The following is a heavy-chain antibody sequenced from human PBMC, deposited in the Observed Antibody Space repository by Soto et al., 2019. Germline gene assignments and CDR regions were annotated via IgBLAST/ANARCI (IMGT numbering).Heavy chain of an antibody. Sequence: PVGSLRLSCAASGFNFRSYWMNWVRQAPGKGLEWVANIKEDGREMYYVDSVKGRFTVSRDNAENSLYLQMNSLRVEDTAVYYCARGTPTPGIDYWGLGTLVTVSS. V-gene: IGHV3-7*03. CDR3: ARGTPTPGIDY. D-gene: IGHD1-7*01. CDR1: GFNFRSYW. J-gene: IGHJ4*02. CDR2: IKEDGREM.